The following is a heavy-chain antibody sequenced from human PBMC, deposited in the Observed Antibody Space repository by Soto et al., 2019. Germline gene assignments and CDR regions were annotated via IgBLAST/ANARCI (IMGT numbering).Heavy chain of an antibody. Sequence: SETLSLTCTVSGGYISSYYWSWIRQPPGKGLEWIGYIYYSGSTNYNPSLKSRVTISVDTSKNQFSLKLSSVTAADTAVYYCARDDWSSGYYSGMDVWGQGTTVTVSS. CDR3: ARDDWSSGYYSGMDV. CDR1: GGYISSYY. V-gene: IGHV4-59*01. D-gene: IGHD6-19*01. CDR2: IYYSGST. J-gene: IGHJ6*02.